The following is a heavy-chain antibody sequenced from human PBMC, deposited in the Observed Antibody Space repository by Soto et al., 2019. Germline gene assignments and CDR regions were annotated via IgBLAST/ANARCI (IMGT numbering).Heavy chain of an antibody. CDR2: ISSSSSYT. CDR3: ARVLVARANWADGY. CDR1: GFTFSDYY. D-gene: IGHD1-1*01. V-gene: IGHV3-11*06. Sequence: QVQLVESGGGLVKPGGSLRLSCAASGFTFSDYYMSWIRQAPGKGLEWVSYISSSSSYTNYADSVKGRFTISRDNAKNSLYLQMNSLRAEDTAVYYCARVLVARANWADGYWGQGTLVTVSS. J-gene: IGHJ4*02.